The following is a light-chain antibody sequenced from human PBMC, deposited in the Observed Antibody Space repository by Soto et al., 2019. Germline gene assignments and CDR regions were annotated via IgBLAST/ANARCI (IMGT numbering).Light chain of an antibody. V-gene: IGLV2-23*03. J-gene: IGLJ1*01. CDR2: EGS. CDR1: SSDFGSYDY. CDR3: CSYAGSSTFPV. Sequence: QSALIQPPSVSGSPGQSVPISCTGTSSDFGSYDYVSWYQQHPGKAPKPMIYEGSKRPSGVSNRFSGSKSGNTASLTISGLQAEDEADYYCCSYAGSSTFPVFGTGTKVTVL.